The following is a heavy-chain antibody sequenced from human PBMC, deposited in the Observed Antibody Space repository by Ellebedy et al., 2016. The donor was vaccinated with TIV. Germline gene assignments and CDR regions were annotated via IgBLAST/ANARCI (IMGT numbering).Heavy chain of an antibody. J-gene: IGHJ4*02. D-gene: IGHD6-13*01. V-gene: IGHV1-18*01. CDR1: GYTFTSYG. CDR2: ISAYNGNT. CDR3: ARDQVGAAAGTIPPDY. Sequence: ASVKVSCKASGYTFTSYGISWVRQAPGQGLEWMGWISAYNGNTNYAQKLQGRVTMTTDTSTSTAYMELRSLRSDDTAVYYCARDQVGAAAGTIPPDYWGQGTLVTVSS.